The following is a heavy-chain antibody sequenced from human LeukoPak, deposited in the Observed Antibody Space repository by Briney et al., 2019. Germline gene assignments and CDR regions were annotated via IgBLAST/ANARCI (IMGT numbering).Heavy chain of an antibody. CDR3: ASLSIAAAGPDY. D-gene: IGHD6-13*01. V-gene: IGHV1-69*13. CDR2: IIPIFGTA. CDR1: GGTFSSYA. J-gene: IGHJ4*02. Sequence: SVKVSCKASGGTFSSYAISWARQAPGQGLEWMGGIIPIFGTANYAQKFQGRVTITADESTSTAYMELSSLRSEDTAVYYCASLSIAAAGPDYWGQGTLVTVSS.